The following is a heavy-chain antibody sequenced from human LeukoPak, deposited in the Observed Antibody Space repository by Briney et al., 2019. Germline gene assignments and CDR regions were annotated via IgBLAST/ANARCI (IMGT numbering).Heavy chain of an antibody. J-gene: IGHJ4*02. V-gene: IGHV1-69*13. Sequence: SVKVSCKASGGTFISYAISWVRQAPGQGLEWMGGIIPIFGTANYAQKFQGRVTITADESTSTAYTELSSLRSEDTAVYYCARLGATADVDYWGQGTLVTVSS. D-gene: IGHD1-26*01. CDR1: GGTFISYA. CDR3: ARLGATADVDY. CDR2: IIPIFGTA.